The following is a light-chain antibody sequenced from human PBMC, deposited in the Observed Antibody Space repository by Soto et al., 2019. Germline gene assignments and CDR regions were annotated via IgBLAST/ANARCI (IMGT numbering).Light chain of an antibody. CDR3: HQHYSPPRT. CDR2: WAS. Sequence: DIVMTQSPDSLAVSLGERATINCKSSQSVLYSSNNKNYLAWYQQKPGQPPKLLICWASIRESGVPDRFSGSGSGTDFTLTISSLQAEDVAVYYCHQHYSPPRTFGQGTKVEIK. J-gene: IGKJ1*01. V-gene: IGKV4-1*01. CDR1: QSVLYSSNNKNY.